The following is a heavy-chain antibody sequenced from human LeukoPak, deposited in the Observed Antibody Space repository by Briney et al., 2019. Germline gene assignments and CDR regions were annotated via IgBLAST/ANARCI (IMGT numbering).Heavy chain of an antibody. CDR3: ARDPDYEFWSAYGGTYFDY. Sequence: GGSLRLSCAASNFIFSSYWMSLVRQAPGKGLEWVANIKQDGSEKYYVDSVKGRFTISRDNAKNSLYLQMNSLRAEDTAMYYCARDPDYEFWSAYGGTYFDYWGQGTLVTVSS. J-gene: IGHJ4*02. V-gene: IGHV3-7*01. CDR2: IKQDGSEK. CDR1: NFIFSSYW. D-gene: IGHD3-3*01.